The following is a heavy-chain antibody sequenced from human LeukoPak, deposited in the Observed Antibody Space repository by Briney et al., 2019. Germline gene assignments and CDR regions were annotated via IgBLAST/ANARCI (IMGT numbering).Heavy chain of an antibody. V-gene: IGHV4-30-2*01. CDR1: GGSISSGGYY. D-gene: IGHD4-23*01. Sequence: PSQTLSLTCTVSGGSISSGGYYWSWIRQPPGKGLEWIGYIYHSGSTYYIPSLKSRVTISVDRSKNQFSLKLSSVTAADTAVYYCARVVTPGAFRYYYYYMDVWGKGTTVTVSS. CDR2: IYHSGST. CDR3: ARVVTPGAFRYYYYYMDV. J-gene: IGHJ6*03.